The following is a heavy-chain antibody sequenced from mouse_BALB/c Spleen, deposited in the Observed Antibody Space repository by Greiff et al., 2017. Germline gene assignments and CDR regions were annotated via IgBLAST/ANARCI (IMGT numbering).Heavy chain of an antibody. D-gene: IGHD1-1*02. J-gene: IGHJ1*01. V-gene: IGHV5-9-1*01. CDR2: ISSGGSYT. Sequence: EVMLVESGGGLVKPGGSLKLSCAASGFTFSSYAMSWVRQTPEKRLEWVATISSGGSYTYYPDSVKGRFTISRDNAKNTLYLQMSSLRSEDTAMYYCARPPYGYWYFDVWGAGTTVTVSS. CDR3: ARPPYGYWYFDV. CDR1: GFTFSSYA.